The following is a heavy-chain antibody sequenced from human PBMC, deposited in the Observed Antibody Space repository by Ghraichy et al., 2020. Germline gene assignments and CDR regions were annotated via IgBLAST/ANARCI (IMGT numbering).Heavy chain of an antibody. D-gene: IGHD2-2*01. J-gene: IGHJ3*02. Sequence: GGSLRLSCAASGFTFSSYAMSWVRQAPGKGLEWVSAISGSGGSTYYADSVKGRFTISRDNSKNTLYLQMNSLRAEDTAVYYCAKDRGDCSSTSCSPDDAFDIWGQGTMVTVSS. CDR1: GFTFSSYA. V-gene: IGHV3-23*01. CDR2: ISGSGGST. CDR3: AKDRGDCSSTSCSPDDAFDI.